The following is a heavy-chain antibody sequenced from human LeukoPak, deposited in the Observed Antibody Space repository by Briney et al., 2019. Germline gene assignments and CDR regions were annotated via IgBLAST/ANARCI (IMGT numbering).Heavy chain of an antibody. V-gene: IGHV3-7*03. D-gene: IGHD6-6*01. J-gene: IGHJ4*02. Sequence: PGGSLRLSCTAPGFSFSTYWMSWVRQAPGKGLEWVANIKQDGSEKYYVDSVKGRSTISRDTSKNTLYLQMNSLRAEDTAVYYCARDGSARSLGNWGQGTLVSVSS. CDR2: IKQDGSEK. CDR1: GFSFSTYW. CDR3: ARDGSARSLGN.